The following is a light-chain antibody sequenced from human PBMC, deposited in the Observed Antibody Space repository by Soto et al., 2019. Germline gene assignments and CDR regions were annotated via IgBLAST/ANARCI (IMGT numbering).Light chain of an antibody. CDR3: QKYNNWPPYT. V-gene: IGKV3-15*01. CDR1: QSVSSN. J-gene: IGKJ2*01. Sequence: EIVMTQSPATLSVSPGERATLSCRASQSVSSNLAWYQQKPGQAPRLLIYCASTRATGIPARFSGSGSGTEFTLTISSMQSEYVAVYYCQKYNNWPPYTFGQGTKLEIK. CDR2: CAS.